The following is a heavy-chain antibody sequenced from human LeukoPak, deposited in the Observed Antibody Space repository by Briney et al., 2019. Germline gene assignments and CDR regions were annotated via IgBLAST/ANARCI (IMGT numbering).Heavy chain of an antibody. V-gene: IGHV3-33*01. CDR3: AREMGTRDYYGSGSYYFDY. CDR1: AFTFSNYA. CDR2: IWYDGSNE. Sequence: GRSLRLSCAASAFTFSNYAMHWVRQAPGEGLEWVGMIWYDGSNENYADSVRGRFTISRDNSKNTLYLQMNSLRAEDTAVYYCAREMGTRDYYGSGSYYFDYWGQGTLVTVSS. D-gene: IGHD3-10*01. J-gene: IGHJ4*02.